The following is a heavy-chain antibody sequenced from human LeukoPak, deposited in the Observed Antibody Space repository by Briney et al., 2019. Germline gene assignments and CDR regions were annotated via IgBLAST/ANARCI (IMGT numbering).Heavy chain of an antibody. CDR3: TPSRDGYNLNY. CDR1: RFTFSNYW. Sequence: GGSLRLSCAASRFTFSNYWMSWVRQAPGKGLEWVAKIKQDGSQRYYVDSVTGRFTISRDNAKNSLYLQMNSLKTEDTAVYYCTPSRDGYNLNYWGQGTLVTVSS. D-gene: IGHD5-24*01. J-gene: IGHJ4*02. CDR2: IKQDGSQR. V-gene: IGHV3-7*03.